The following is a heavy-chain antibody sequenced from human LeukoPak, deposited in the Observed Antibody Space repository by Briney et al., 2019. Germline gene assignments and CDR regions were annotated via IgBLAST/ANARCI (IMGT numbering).Heavy chain of an antibody. CDR1: GASFSGYY. CDR2: INHSGST. CDR3: ARDPYSGSYWFDP. V-gene: IGHV4-34*01. J-gene: IGHJ5*02. D-gene: IGHD1-26*01. Sequence: PSETLSLTCAVYGASFSGYYWSWIRQPPGKGLERIGEINHSGSTNYNPSLKSRVTISVDTSKNQFSLKLSSVTAADTAVYYCARDPYSGSYWFDPWGQGTLVTVSS.